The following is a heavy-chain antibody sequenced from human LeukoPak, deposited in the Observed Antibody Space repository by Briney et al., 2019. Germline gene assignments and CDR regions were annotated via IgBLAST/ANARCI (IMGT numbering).Heavy chain of an antibody. CDR1: GGTLRNYG. D-gene: IGHD3-22*01. CDR3: ALQWLLLDYYYYMDV. V-gene: IGHV1-69*13. J-gene: IGHJ6*03. CDR2: IIPIYGTS. Sequence: ASVKVSCKASGGTLRNYGINWVRQAPGQGLEWMGGIIPIYGTSNYAQKLQGRVTITSDESTNTAYMELSSLRSEDTAVYYCALQWLLLDYYYYMDVWGTGSTVTVSS.